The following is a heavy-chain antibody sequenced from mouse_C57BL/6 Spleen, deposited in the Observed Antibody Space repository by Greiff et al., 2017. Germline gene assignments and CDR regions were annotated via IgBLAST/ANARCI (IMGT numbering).Heavy chain of an antibody. CDR2: IYPRSGNT. V-gene: IGHV1-81*01. Sequence: VHLVESGAELARPGASVKLSCKASGYTFTSYGISWVKQRTGQGLEWIGEIYPRSGNTYYNEKFKGKATLTADKSSSTAYMELRSLTSEDSAVYFCARSGDYYGSSYGFAYWGQGTLVTVSA. J-gene: IGHJ3*01. CDR1: GYTFTSYG. D-gene: IGHD1-1*01. CDR3: ARSGDYYGSSYGFAY.